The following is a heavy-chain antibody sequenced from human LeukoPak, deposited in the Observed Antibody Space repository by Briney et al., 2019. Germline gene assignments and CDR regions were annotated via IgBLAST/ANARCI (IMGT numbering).Heavy chain of an antibody. J-gene: IGHJ4*02. Sequence: SETLSLTCTVSGASINPFYWTWIRQSPGKGLEWIGEIYHSGSTNYNPSLKSRVTISVDKSKNQFSLKLSSVTAADTAVYYCARGTGEFDYWGQGTLVTVSS. CDR2: IYHSGST. CDR3: ARGTGEFDY. V-gene: IGHV4-59*12. D-gene: IGHD3-16*01. CDR1: GASINPFY.